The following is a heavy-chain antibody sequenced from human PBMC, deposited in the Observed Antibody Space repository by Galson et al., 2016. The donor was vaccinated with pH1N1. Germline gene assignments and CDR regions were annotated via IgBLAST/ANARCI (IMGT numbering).Heavy chain of an antibody. CDR3: ATGEGYYFDY. CDR2: ITRDGGSA. J-gene: IGHJ4*02. V-gene: IGHV3-74*01. D-gene: IGHD3-16*01. CDR1: GFTFSRYW. Sequence: SLRLSCAASGFTFSRYWMHWVRQAPGKGLVWVSRITRDGGSAIYADSVKGRLTISRDNAKNTLYLQMNSLRAEDTAVYYCATGEGYYFDYWGQGTLVTVSS.